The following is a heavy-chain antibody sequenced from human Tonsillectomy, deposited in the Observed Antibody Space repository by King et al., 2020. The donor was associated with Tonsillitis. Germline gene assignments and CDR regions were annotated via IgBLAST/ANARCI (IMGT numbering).Heavy chain of an antibody. CDR2: IYPGDSDT. J-gene: IGHJ4*02. Sequence: VQLVQSGAEVKKPGESLKISCKGSGYSFTSYWIGWVRQMPGKGLEWMGIIYPGDSDTIYSPSFQGQVTISADKSISTAYLQWSSLKASDTAMYYCARPRHCGGDCYSHYYFDYWGQGTLVTVSS. CDR1: GYSFTSYW. V-gene: IGHV5-51*01. CDR3: ARPRHCGGDCYSHYYFDY. D-gene: IGHD2-21*02.